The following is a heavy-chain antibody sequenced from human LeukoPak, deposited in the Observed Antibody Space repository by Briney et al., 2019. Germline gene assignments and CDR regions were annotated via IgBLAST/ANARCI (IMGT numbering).Heavy chain of an antibody. CDR3: ARADCSSTSCYELDY. CDR1: GFTFSDYY. D-gene: IGHD2-2*01. J-gene: IGHJ4*02. Sequence: PGGSLRLSCAGSGFTFSDYYMSWIRQAPGKGLEWVSYISSSDTTMYYADSVKGRFTISRDNAQNSLYLQMNTLRADDTAVYYCARADCSSTSCYELDYWGQGTLVTVSS. CDR2: ISSSDTTM. V-gene: IGHV3-11*04.